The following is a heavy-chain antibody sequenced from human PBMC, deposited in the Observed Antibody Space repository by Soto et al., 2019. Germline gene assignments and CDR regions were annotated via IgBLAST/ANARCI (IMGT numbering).Heavy chain of an antibody. V-gene: IGHV3-33*01. CDR2: IWYDGSNK. D-gene: IGHD2-15*01. J-gene: IGHJ4*02. Sequence: QVQLVESGGGVVQPGRSLRLSCAASGFTFSSYGMHWVRQAPGKGLEWVAVIWYDGSNKYYADSVKGRFTISRDNSKNTLYLQMNSLRAEDTAVYYCARDLYGGSFPDYWGQGTLVTVSS. CDR3: ARDLYGGSFPDY. CDR1: GFTFSSYG.